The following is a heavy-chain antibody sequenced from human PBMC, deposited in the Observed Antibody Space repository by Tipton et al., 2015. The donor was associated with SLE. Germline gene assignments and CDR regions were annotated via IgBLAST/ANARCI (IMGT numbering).Heavy chain of an antibody. CDR2: IYYSGST. CDR1: GGSISSSSYY. J-gene: IGHJ3*02. CDR3: VATGKAFDI. Sequence: TLSLTCTVSGGSISSSSYYWGWIRQPPGKGLEWIGSIYYSGSTYYNPSLKSRVTISVDTSMNQVSMQLRSVTPEDTAMYFCVATGKAFDIWAQGTSVTVSS. V-gene: IGHV4-39*01. D-gene: IGHD1-14*01.